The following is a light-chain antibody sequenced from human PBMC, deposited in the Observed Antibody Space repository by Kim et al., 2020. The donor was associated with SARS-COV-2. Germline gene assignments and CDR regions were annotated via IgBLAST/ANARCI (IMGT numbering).Light chain of an antibody. CDR1: TSNSGSNW. CDR3: ASWDDSLSSWV. V-gene: IGLV1-47*02. CDR2: SNT. Sequence: GQRVTLSCSGATSNSGSNWVDWYQHRPGTAPKLRIHSNTQRPSGVPYRISGSKSGTSASLAISGLRSEDEGDYYCASWDDSLSSWVFGGGTQLTVL. J-gene: IGLJ3*02.